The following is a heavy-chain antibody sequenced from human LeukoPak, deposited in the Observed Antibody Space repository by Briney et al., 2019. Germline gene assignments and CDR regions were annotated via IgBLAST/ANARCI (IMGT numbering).Heavy chain of an antibody. CDR1: GGSISSSSYY. CDR3: ARLDYGTLYP. Sequence: SETLSLTCTVSGGSISSSSYYWGWIRQPPGKGLEWIGSIYYSGSTYYNPSLKSRVTISVDTSKNQCSLKLSSVTAADTAVYYCARLDYGTLYPWGQGTLVTVSS. D-gene: IGHD3-16*01. J-gene: IGHJ5*02. CDR2: IYYSGST. V-gene: IGHV4-39*01.